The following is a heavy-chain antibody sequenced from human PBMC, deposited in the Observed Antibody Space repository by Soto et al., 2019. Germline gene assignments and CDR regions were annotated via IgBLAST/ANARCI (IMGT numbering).Heavy chain of an antibody. CDR3: AKEKRNPAAGPIYDY. CDR1: GFTFSSYA. CDR2: IRGSGGST. Sequence: GGSLRLSCAASGFTFSSYAMSWVRQAPGKGLEWVSAIRGSGGSTYYADSVKGRFTISRDNSKNTLYLQMNSLRAEDTSVYYFAKEKRNPAAGPIYDYWGQGTLVTVSS. D-gene: IGHD6-13*01. J-gene: IGHJ4*02. V-gene: IGHV3-23*01.